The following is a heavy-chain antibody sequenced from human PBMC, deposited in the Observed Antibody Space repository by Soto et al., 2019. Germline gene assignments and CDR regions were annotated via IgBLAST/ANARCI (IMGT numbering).Heavy chain of an antibody. D-gene: IGHD3-10*01. CDR2: INHSGGI. CDR3: ARDRIVRGVSDDGFHI. V-gene: IGHV4-34*01. J-gene: IGHJ3*02. Sequence: QVQLQQWGAGLLKPSETLSLTCAVYVESFTGYYWTWIRQPPGKGLEWIGDINHSGGINYNPSLTSRVTISXXTXKTXFSLKLNSVTAADTAVYYCARDRIVRGVSDDGFHIWGQGTMVTVSS. CDR1: VESFTGYY.